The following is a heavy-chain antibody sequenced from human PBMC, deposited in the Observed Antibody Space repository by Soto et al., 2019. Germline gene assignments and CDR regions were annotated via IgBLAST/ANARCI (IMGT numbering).Heavy chain of an antibody. CDR1: GFRFSDYG. V-gene: IGHV3-23*01. Sequence: AGGSLRLSCAASGFRFSDYGMNWVRQAPGKGLEWVSSISGSGGSTYYADSVKGRFTISRDSSKNTLFLQMNSLRGEDTAVYYCAKDRRIVVGAEFDPWGQGTLVTVSS. CDR2: ISGSGGST. J-gene: IGHJ5*02. CDR3: AKDRRIVVGAEFDP. D-gene: IGHD3-22*01.